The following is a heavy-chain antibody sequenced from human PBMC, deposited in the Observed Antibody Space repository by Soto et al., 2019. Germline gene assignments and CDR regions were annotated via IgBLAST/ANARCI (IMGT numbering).Heavy chain of an antibody. D-gene: IGHD6-19*01. CDR1: GDSISSSSYY. CDR2: LFYSGNT. V-gene: IGHV4-39*02. CDR3: ASPDNRSGWSPFDY. Sequence: PSETLSLTCTVSGDSISSSSYYWGWIRQPPGKGLEWIGSLFYSGNTYYNPSLKSRVSIFVDTSKNHFSLRLSSVTAADTAVYYCASPDNRSGWSPFDYWGQGTLVTVSS. J-gene: IGHJ4*02.